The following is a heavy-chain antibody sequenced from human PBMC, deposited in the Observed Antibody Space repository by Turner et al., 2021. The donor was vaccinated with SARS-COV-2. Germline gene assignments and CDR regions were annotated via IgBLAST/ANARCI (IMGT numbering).Heavy chain of an antibody. Sequence: QVQLVQSGAEVKNPGASVKVSCKASGYTFTSYDINWVRQATGQGLEWMGWMNPNSGNTGYEQKFQGRVTMTRNTSISTAYMELSSLRSEDTAVYYCARTFTAMVRVDYWGQGTLVTVSS. CDR1: GYTFTSYD. V-gene: IGHV1-8*01. CDR3: ARTFTAMVRVDY. J-gene: IGHJ4*02. CDR2: MNPNSGNT. D-gene: IGHD5-18*01.